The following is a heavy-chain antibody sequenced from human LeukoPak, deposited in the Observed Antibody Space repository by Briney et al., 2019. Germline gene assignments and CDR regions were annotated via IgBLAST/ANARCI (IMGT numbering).Heavy chain of an antibody. CDR3: ARSFRVYSLPDAFDI. CDR1: GFTFSSYA. J-gene: IGHJ3*02. CDR2: ISYDGSNK. Sequence: PGRSLRLSCAASGFTFSSYAMHWVRQAPGKGLEWVAVISYDGSNKYYADFVKGRFAISRDNSNNTLYLQMNSLRAEDTAVYYCARSFRVYSLPDAFDIWGQGAMVTVSS. D-gene: IGHD2-21*01. V-gene: IGHV3-30*09.